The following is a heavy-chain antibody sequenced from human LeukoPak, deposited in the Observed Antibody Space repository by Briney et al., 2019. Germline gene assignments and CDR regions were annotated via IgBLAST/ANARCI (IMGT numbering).Heavy chain of an antibody. Sequence: SETLSLTCAVYGGSFSGYYWSWIRQPPGKGLEWIGYIYHSGSTYYNPSLKSRATISVDRSKNQFSLKLSSVTAADTAVYYCARFPCGGDCYSDYWGQGTLVTVSS. CDR3: ARFPCGGDCYSDY. D-gene: IGHD2-21*02. CDR2: IYHSGST. V-gene: IGHV4-34*01. CDR1: GGSFSGYY. J-gene: IGHJ4*02.